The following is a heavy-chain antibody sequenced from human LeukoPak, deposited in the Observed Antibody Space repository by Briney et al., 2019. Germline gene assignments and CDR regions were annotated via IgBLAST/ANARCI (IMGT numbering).Heavy chain of an antibody. Sequence: GGSLRLSCAASGFTFSSYSMNWVRQAPGKGLVWVSRINTDGSSTSYADSVKGRFTISRDNSKNTLYLQMNSLRAEDTAVYYCARSTPYNWNYREDWGQGTLVTVSS. J-gene: IGHJ4*02. CDR1: GFTFSSYS. V-gene: IGHV3-74*01. CDR2: INTDGSST. D-gene: IGHD1-7*01. CDR3: ARSTPYNWNYRED.